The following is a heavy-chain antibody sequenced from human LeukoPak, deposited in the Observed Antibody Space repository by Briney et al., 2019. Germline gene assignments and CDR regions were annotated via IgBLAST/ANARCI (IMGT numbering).Heavy chain of an antibody. J-gene: IGHJ4*02. D-gene: IGHD3-22*01. CDR2: IRQDGSEK. CDR3: ARPYYDSSGSHFDY. V-gene: IGHV3-7*01. CDR1: GFTFSSYW. Sequence: GGSLRLSCAASGFTFSSYWMSWVRQAPGKGLEWVANIRQDGSEKYYVDSVKGRFTISRDNAKNSLYLQTNSLRAEDTAVYYCARPYYDSSGSHFDYWGQGTLVTVSS.